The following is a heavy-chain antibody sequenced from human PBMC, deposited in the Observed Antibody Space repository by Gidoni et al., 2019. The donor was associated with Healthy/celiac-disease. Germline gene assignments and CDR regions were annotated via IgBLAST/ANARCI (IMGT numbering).Heavy chain of an antibody. Sequence: EVQLVQSGAEVKKPGESLKISCKGSGYSFTSYWIGWVRQMPGKGREWLGIIYPGDSDTRYSPSFQGQVTISADKSISTAYLQWSSLKASDTAMYYCARHQGAVAGAPDAFDIWGQGTMVTVSS. V-gene: IGHV5-51*01. CDR1: GYSFTSYW. D-gene: IGHD3-10*01. CDR2: IYPGDSDT. J-gene: IGHJ3*02. CDR3: ARHQGAVAGAPDAFDI.